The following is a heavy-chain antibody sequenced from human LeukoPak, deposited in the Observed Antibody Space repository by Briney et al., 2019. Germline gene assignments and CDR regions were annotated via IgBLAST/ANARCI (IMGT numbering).Heavy chain of an antibody. Sequence: GGSLRLSCAASGFTFSNAWMSWVRQAPGKGLEWVGRIKSKTDGGTTDYAAPVKGRFTISRDNSKNTLYLQMNSLRAEDTAVYYCAKNSSTSWSMDYWGQGTLVTVSS. D-gene: IGHD2-2*01. CDR3: AKNSSTSWSMDY. CDR1: GFTFSNAW. J-gene: IGHJ4*02. V-gene: IGHV3-15*01. CDR2: IKSKTDGGTT.